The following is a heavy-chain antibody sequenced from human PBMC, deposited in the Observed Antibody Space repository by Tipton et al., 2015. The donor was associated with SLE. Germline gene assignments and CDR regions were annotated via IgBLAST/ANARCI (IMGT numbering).Heavy chain of an antibody. CDR2: VYLTGNT. Sequence: PGLVKPSETPSLTCTVSGGSISDNSWSWIRQPAGKGLEWIGRVYLTGNTNYNPSLASRVTMSLDTSKNQVSLKLTSVSAADTAVYFCARDLYCSGGSCYYYYGMDVWGQGTTVTVSS. J-gene: IGHJ6*02. CDR1: GGSISDNS. CDR3: ARDLYCSGGSCYYYYGMDV. D-gene: IGHD2-15*01. V-gene: IGHV4-4*07.